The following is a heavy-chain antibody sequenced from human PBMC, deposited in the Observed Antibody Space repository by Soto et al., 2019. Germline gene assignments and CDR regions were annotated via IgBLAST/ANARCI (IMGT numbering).Heavy chain of an antibody. J-gene: IGHJ6*02. D-gene: IGHD6-13*01. V-gene: IGHV1-2*04. CDR1: GYTITAHL. Sequence: ASVKVSCKASGYTITAHLLHWARQAPGQGLEWMGWINPNSGVSIHAQKCQAWVTMTKDTSISTAYMELRRLRTDDSAVYFCAKGAQQLVRYSYYYYGMDVWGQGTTVTVSS. CDR2: INPNSGVS. CDR3: AKGAQQLVRYSYYYYGMDV.